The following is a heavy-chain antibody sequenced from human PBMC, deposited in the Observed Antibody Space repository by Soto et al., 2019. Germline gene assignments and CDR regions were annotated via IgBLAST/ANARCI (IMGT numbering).Heavy chain of an antibody. J-gene: IGHJ2*01. D-gene: IGHD4-17*01. Sequence: QVQLVQSGAEVKKPGASVKVSCKASGYTFTSYGISWVRQAPGQGLEWMGWISAYNGNTNYAQKLQGRVTMTTDTSTSTAYKELRSLRSDDTAVYYCARDHHLTYGDYEDWYFDLWGRGTLVTVSS. CDR3: ARDHHLTYGDYEDWYFDL. CDR1: GYTFTSYG. CDR2: ISAYNGNT. V-gene: IGHV1-18*01.